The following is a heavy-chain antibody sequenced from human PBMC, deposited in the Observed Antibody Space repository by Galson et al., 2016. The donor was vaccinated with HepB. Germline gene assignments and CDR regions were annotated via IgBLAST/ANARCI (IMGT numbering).Heavy chain of an antibody. V-gene: IGHV3-74*01. CDR3: ARAGGYFDMDV. CDR2: ISPQADVT. Sequence: SLRLSCAASGFSIRNHWMHWVRQAPGKGLVLVSRISPQADVTRYADSVEGRFSISKDSAKNTVYLQMNSLRVEDTALYYCARAGGYFDMDVWGQGTTVTVSS. J-gene: IGHJ6*02. CDR1: GFSIRNHW.